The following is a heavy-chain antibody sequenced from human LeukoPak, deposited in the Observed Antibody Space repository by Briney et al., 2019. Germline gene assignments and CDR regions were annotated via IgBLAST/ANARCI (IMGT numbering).Heavy chain of an antibody. CDR1: GGSFSGYY. D-gene: IGHD3-10*01. V-gene: IGHV4-34*03. J-gene: IGHJ3*02. CDR3: TKSDGYGLIRI. CDR2: INHSGST. Sequence: SETLSLTCAVYGGSFSGYYWSWIRQPPGKGLEWIGEINHSGSTNYNPSLKNRVTISVDTSKNQFSLKVISMTAADTAAYYCTKSDGYGLIRICGRGTMVTVSS.